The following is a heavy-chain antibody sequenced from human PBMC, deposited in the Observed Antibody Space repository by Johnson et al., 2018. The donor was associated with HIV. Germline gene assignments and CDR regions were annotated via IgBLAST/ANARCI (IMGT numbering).Heavy chain of an antibody. Sequence: VQLVESGGGVVQPGGSLRLSCAASGFTFSSYGMHWVRQAPGKGLEWVAFIRYDGSEKYYVDSVKGRFTISRDNSKNTLYLQMNSLRAEDTAVYFCARDPCTGASCLPGAFDIWGQGTMVTVSS. CDR2: IRYDGSEK. V-gene: IGHV3-30*02. D-gene: IGHD2-15*01. J-gene: IGHJ3*02. CDR1: GFTFSSYG. CDR3: ARDPCTGASCLPGAFDI.